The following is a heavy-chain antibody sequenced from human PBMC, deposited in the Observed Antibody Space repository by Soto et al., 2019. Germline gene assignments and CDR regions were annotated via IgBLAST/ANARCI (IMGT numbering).Heavy chain of an antibody. CDR2: IRSTAYGATT. CDR1: GFAFGDYA. Sequence: LSCRASGFAFGDYAMGWFRQAPGKGLEWVGFIRSTAYGATTEYAAPVRGRFTISRDDSKSIVYLQMNSLRAEDTAVYYCSRDYYDYLWGSYRYNGFDHWGQGTLVTVSS. D-gene: IGHD3-16*02. CDR3: SRDYYDYLWGSYRYNGFDH. J-gene: IGHJ4*02. V-gene: IGHV3-49*03.